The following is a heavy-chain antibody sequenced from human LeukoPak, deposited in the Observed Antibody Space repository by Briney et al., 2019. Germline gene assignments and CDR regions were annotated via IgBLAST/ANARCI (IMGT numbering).Heavy chain of an antibody. V-gene: IGHV3-30-3*01. J-gene: IGHJ4*02. CDR3: ARDSASRATRHFDY. Sequence: PGGSLRLSCAASGFTFSSYAMHWVRQAPGKGLEWVAVISYDGSNKYYADSVKGRFTISRDNAKNSLYLQMNSLRAEDTAVYYCARDSASRATRHFDYWGQGTLVTVSS. CDR2: ISYDGSNK. CDR1: GFTFSSYA.